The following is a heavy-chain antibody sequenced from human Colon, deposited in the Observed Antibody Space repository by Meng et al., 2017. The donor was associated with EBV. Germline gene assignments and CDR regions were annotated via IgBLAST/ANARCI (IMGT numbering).Heavy chain of an antibody. D-gene: IGHD2-21*02. Sequence: QAQLQVEGPGPVTPSGTLPPTCAVSGGSLSSRNWWSWVRQPPGKGLEWIGKIYHSGSTNYNPSLKSRVTISVDESKNQFSLRLSSVTAADTAVYYCARVGAYCGGDCYHPRWGQGTLVTVSS. V-gene: IGHV4-4*02. J-gene: IGHJ4*02. CDR2: IYHSGST. CDR1: GGSLSSRNW. CDR3: ARVGAYCGGDCYHPR.